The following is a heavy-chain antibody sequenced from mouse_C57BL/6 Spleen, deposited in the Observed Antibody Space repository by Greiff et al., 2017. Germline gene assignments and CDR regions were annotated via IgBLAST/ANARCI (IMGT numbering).Heavy chain of an antibody. CDR2: IYPGDGDT. J-gene: IGHJ2*01. D-gene: IGHD3-2*02. Sequence: VKLMESGAELVKPGASVKISCKASGYAFSSYWMNWVKQRPGKGLEWIGQIYPGDGDTNYNGKFKGKATLTADKSSSTAYMQLSSLTSEDSAVYFCARRYSSGYRPYFGFWGQGTTRTVSS. V-gene: IGHV1-80*01. CDR3: ARRYSSGYRPYFGF. CDR1: GYAFSSYW.